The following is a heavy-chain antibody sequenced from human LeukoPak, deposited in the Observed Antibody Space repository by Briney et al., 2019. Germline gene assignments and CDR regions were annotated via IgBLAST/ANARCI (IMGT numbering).Heavy chain of an antibody. CDR1: GFTFSDYS. V-gene: IGHV3-21*01. Sequence: GGSLRLSCVASGFTFSDYSMNWVRQAPGKGLERVSSISSSSSNIYYADSVKGRFTISRDNAKNSLYLEMNSLRAEDTAVYYCARACARTNCYTEDWGQGTLVTVSS. J-gene: IGHJ4*02. D-gene: IGHD2-2*01. CDR2: ISSSSSNI. CDR3: ARACARTNCYTED.